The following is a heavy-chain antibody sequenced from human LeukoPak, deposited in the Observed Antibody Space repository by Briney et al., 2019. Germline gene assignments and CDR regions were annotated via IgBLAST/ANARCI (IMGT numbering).Heavy chain of an antibody. V-gene: IGHV3-11*01. D-gene: IGHD2-15*01. Sequence: GGSLILSCAASGFIFSDHYMSWIRQAPGKGLEWISYISDSGSTIYYADSVKGRFTISRDNAKKSLFLQMNRLRADDTAVYYCARDHDSLGHWGQGTLVTVSS. CDR3: ARDHDSLGH. CDR2: ISDSGSTI. J-gene: IGHJ4*02. CDR1: GFIFSDHY.